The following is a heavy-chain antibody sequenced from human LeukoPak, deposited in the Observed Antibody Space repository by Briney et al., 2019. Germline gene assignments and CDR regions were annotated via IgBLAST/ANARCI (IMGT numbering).Heavy chain of an antibody. V-gene: IGHV3-53*01. Sequence: GGSLRLSCAASGFTVSSNYMSWVRQAPGKGLEWVSVIYSGGSTYYADSVKGRFTISRDNSKNLLYLQINSLRVEDTAVYFCAKESTTVPGAWGYFDYWGQGTLVTVSS. CDR1: GFTVSSNY. CDR3: AKESTTVPGAWGYFDY. D-gene: IGHD2/OR15-2a*01. J-gene: IGHJ4*02. CDR2: IYSGGST.